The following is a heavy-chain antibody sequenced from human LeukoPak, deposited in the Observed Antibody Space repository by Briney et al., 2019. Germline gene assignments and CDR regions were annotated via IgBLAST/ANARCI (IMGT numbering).Heavy chain of an antibody. CDR3: ARGSIGYYYDSSGYYYRQRYYYGMDV. Sequence: SETLSLTCTVSGGSISSSSYYWSWIRQPPGKGLEWIGEINHSGSTNYNPSLKSRVTISVDTSKNQFSLKLSSVTAADTAVYYCARGSIGYYYDSSGYYYRQRYYYGMDVWGQGTTVTVSS. D-gene: IGHD3-22*01. J-gene: IGHJ6*02. CDR2: INHSGST. V-gene: IGHV4-39*07. CDR1: GGSISSSSYY.